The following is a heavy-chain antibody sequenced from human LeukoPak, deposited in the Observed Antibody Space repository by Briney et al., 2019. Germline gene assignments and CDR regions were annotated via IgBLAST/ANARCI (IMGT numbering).Heavy chain of an antibody. CDR3: VRVHYSSGSLSSWFDP. Sequence: NASETLSLTCTVSSDSISDYYWGWIRQPPGKGLEWIGYIPYSGGVSYSPSLKPPVTISLDTSKNQVSLKLSSVTAADTAIYYCVRVHYSSGSLSSWFDPWGRGILVTVSS. V-gene: IGHV4-59*08. CDR2: IPYSGGV. J-gene: IGHJ5*02. CDR1: SDSISDYY. D-gene: IGHD3-10*01.